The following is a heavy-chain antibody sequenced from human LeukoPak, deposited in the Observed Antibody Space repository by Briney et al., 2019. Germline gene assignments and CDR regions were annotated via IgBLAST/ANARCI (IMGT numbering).Heavy chain of an antibody. J-gene: IGHJ2*01. Sequence: GGSLRLSCAASGFTFSSYTMSWVRQAPGKGLEWVSVIYSGGSTYYADSVKGRFTISRDNSKNTLYLQMNSLRAEDTAVYYCARDADSGGWYLGSGIKDWYFDLWGRGTLVTVSS. V-gene: IGHV3-53*01. CDR3: ARDADSGGWYLGSGIKDWYFDL. CDR2: IYSGGST. D-gene: IGHD6-19*01. CDR1: GFTFSSYT.